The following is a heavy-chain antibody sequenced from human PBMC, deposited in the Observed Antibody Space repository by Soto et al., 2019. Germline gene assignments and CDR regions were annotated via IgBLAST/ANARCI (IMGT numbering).Heavy chain of an antibody. CDR2: IYYSGST. V-gene: IGHV4-31*03. J-gene: IGHJ6*02. Sequence: TLSLTCPLLRASIHSLGSCWSSSRQHPGKGLEWIGYIYYSGSTYYNPSLKSRVTISVDTSKNQFSLKLSSVTAADTAVYYCARDVPQRRIVVVPAATSGPDYYYYGMDVWGQGTTVS. D-gene: IGHD2-2*01. CDR1: RASIHSLGSC. CDR3: ARDVPQRRIVVVPAATSGPDYYYYGMDV.